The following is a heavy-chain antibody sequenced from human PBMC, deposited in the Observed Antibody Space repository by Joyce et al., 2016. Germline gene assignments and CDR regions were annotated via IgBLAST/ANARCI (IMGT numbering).Heavy chain of an antibody. J-gene: IGHJ6*03. V-gene: IGHV4-34*01. Sequence: QVQLQQWGAGLLRPSATLSLTCAVYGGPFSGYDWRWIRQPPGRGLEWMGGCSHSERVKYNPSVESRVTISVGTSRHQFSLNLTTVTSADTAAYFCARGKLWRLRGRDYYYYGDRDGWAKGTTVTVPS. D-gene: IGHD3-10*01. CDR1: GGPFSGYD. CDR2: CSHSERV. CDR3: ARGKLWRLRGRDYYYYGDRDG.